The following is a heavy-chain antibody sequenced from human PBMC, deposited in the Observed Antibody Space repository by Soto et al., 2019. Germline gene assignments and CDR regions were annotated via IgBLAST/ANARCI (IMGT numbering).Heavy chain of an antibody. V-gene: IGHV1-2*02. CDR1: GYTLICYY. J-gene: IGHJ4*02. CDR2: INPNSGGT. D-gene: IGHD5-12*01. CDR3: ARVTGEWLRLPLGY. Sequence: ASVKVSCKASGYTLICYYIHWVRQAPGQGLEWMGWINPNSGGTNYAQKFQGRVTMTRDTSISTAYMELSRLRSDDTAVYYCARVTGEWLRLPLGYWGQGTLVTVSS.